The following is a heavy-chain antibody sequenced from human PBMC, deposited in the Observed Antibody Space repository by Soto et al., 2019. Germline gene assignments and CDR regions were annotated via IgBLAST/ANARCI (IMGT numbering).Heavy chain of an antibody. CDR2: ISGSGGST. D-gene: IGHD3-3*01. V-gene: IGHV3-23*01. J-gene: IGHJ6*02. CDR1: GFTFSSYA. Sequence: EVQLLESGGGLVQPGGSLRLSCAASGFTFSSYAMSWVRQAPGKGLEWVSAISGSGGSTYYADSVKGRFTISRDNSKNTLYLQMNSLRAEDTAVYYCAKAFRYGYDFWSGLQNYYYYYGMDVWGQGSTVTVSS. CDR3: AKAFRYGYDFWSGLQNYYYYYGMDV.